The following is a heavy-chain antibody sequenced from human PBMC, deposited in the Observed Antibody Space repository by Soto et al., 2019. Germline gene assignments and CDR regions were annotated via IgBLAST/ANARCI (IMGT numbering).Heavy chain of an antibody. CDR3: ARVVGATYYYYYGMDV. CDR2: ISAYNGNT. J-gene: IGHJ6*02. Sequence: ASLKVSCKASGYTFTSYGISWVRQAPGEGLEWMGWISAYNGNTNYAQKLQGRVTMTTDTSTSTAYMELRRLRSDDTAVYYCARVVGATYYYYYGMDVWGQGTTVTVS. D-gene: IGHD1-26*01. CDR1: GYTFTSYG. V-gene: IGHV1-18*01.